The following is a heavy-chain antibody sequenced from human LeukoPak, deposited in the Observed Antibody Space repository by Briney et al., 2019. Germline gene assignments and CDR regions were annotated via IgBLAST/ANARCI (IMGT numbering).Heavy chain of an antibody. CDR3: ARESGKFDY. J-gene: IGHJ4*02. CDR2: ISGDGVST. Sequence: GGSLRLSCVASGFTFNNYGMHWVRQAQGKGLEWVSLISGDGVSTFYADYVKGRFNISRDNSKNSLSLEMNSLRTEDTAMYYCARESGKFDYWGQGTLVAVSS. CDR1: GFTFNNYG. V-gene: IGHV3-43*02.